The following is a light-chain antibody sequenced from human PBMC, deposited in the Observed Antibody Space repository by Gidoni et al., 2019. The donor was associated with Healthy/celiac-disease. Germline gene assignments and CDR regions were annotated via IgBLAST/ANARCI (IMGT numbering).Light chain of an antibody. V-gene: IGKV4-1*01. CDR2: WAS. Sequence: DIVMTQSPDSLAVSLGARATINCKSSQSVLYSSNNKNYLAWYQQKPGQPPKLLIYWASTRESGVPDRFSGSGSGTDFTLTISSLQAEDVAVYYCQQYYSTPLVTFGPGTKVDIK. J-gene: IGKJ3*01. CDR1: QSVLYSSNNKNY. CDR3: QQYYSTPLVT.